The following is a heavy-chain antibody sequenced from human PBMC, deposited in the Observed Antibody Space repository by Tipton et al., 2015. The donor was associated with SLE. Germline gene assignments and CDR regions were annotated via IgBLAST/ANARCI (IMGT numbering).Heavy chain of an antibody. CDR3: AKSWKAVVPPPDY. D-gene: IGHD2-2*01. J-gene: IGHJ4*02. V-gene: IGHV3-74*01. CDR1: GFTFSSYW. Sequence: SLRLSCAASGFTFSSYWMHWVRQAPGKGLVWVSRINSDGSSTSYADSVKGRFTISRDNAKNTLYLQMNSLRAEDTAVYYCAKSWKAVVPPPDYWGQGTLVTVSS. CDR2: INSDGSST.